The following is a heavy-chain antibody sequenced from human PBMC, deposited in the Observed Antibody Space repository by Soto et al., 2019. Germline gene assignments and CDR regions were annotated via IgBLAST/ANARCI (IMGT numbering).Heavy chain of an antibody. J-gene: IGHJ4*02. D-gene: IGHD3-9*01. V-gene: IGHV3-23*01. CDR2: IHREGTNT. Sequence: GVSRILSCAASGFSFSDFGMTWVRQAPGKGLEWVSTIHREGTNTHYADSVKGRFTISRDNSKDTLYLEMNSLRAEDTAIYFWAKDPSTGSADIWGQGTPVTSPQ. CDR3: AKDPSTGSADI. CDR1: GFSFSDFG.